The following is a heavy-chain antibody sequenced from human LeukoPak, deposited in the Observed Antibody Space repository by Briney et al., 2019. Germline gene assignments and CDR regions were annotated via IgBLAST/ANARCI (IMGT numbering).Heavy chain of an antibody. CDR1: GFTFSSYG. J-gene: IGHJ4*02. CDR3: AKGTTGDTFDY. Sequence: GGSLRLSCAASGFTFSSYGMHWVRQAPGKGLKWVAVIWYGGSNKYYADSVKGRFTISRDNSKNTLYLQMNSLRAEDTAVYYCAKGTTGDTFDYWGQGTLVTVSS. D-gene: IGHD7-27*01. CDR2: IWYGGSNK. V-gene: IGHV3-33*08.